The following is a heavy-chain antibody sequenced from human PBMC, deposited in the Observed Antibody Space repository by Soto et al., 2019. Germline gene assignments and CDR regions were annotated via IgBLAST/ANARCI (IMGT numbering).Heavy chain of an antibody. Sequence: ETLSLTCTVSGGSITLYYWNWIRRSPGKGLEWIGYMYSSGSTNYRSSLKSRVTISGDTSKNQFSLRLRSVTAADTAVYFCARSTGYGDSYFDYWGQGALVT. V-gene: IGHV4-59*01. J-gene: IGHJ4*02. CDR3: ARSTGYGDSYFDY. D-gene: IGHD4-17*01. CDR2: MYSSGST. CDR1: GGSITLYY.